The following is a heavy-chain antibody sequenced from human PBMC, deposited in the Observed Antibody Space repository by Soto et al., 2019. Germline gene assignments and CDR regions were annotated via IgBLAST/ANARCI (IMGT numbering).Heavy chain of an antibody. Sequence: SETLSLTCTVSGGSISSYYWSWIRQPAGKGLEWIGRIYASGGTNYNPSLKSRVTMSADTSKNQLSLRLSSVTAADTAVYYCSRDRKQNGDYLPDYYNGMDVWGQGTTVTVSS. CDR3: SRDRKQNGDYLPDYYNGMDV. J-gene: IGHJ6*02. CDR1: GGSISSYY. V-gene: IGHV4-4*07. D-gene: IGHD4-17*01. CDR2: IYASGGT.